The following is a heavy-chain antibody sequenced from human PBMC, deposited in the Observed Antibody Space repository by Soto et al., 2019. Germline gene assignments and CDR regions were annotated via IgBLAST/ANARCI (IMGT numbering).Heavy chain of an antibody. J-gene: IGHJ6*02. V-gene: IGHV4-39*01. CDR2: IYYSRST. D-gene: IGHD2-21*02. CDR3: ARPATARHFPVAV. CDR1: GGSQRRSSYF. Sequence: SEARSVPCTGSGGSQRRSSYFLCWSRQPPRKGLEWMRSIYYSRSTYYVPSLKSLVTISGDTSKSQFSLKRSSVTAADTAVYYCARPATARHFPVAVWGQAPTVT.